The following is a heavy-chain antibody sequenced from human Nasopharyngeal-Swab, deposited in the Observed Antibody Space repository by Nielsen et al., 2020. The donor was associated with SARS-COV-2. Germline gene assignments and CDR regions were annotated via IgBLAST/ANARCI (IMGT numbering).Heavy chain of an antibody. J-gene: IGHJ6*03. CDR2: MNPNSGNT. D-gene: IGHD3-22*01. CDR3: ARGRSITMIVVVITTEWYYYMDV. V-gene: IGHV1-8*01. CDR1: GYTFTSYD. Sequence: ASVKVSCKASGYTFTSYDINWVRQATGQGLEWMGWMNPNSGNTGYAKKFQGRVTMTRNTSISTAYMELSSLRSEDTAVYYCARGRSITMIVVVITTEWYYYMDVWGKGTTVTVSS.